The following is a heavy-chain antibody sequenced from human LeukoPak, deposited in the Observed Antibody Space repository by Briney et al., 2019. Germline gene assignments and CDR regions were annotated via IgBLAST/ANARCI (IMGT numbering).Heavy chain of an antibody. CDR1: GFTFSSYA. CDR3: ARGGNRYYYYYMDV. CDR2: ISYDGSNK. V-gene: IGHV3-30*04. Sequence: GGSLRLSCAASGFTFSSYAMHWVRQAPGKGLEWVAVISYDGSNKYYADSVKGRFTISRDNSKNTLYLQMNSLRAEDTAVYYCARGGNRYYYYYMDVWGKGTTVTVSS. J-gene: IGHJ6*03. D-gene: IGHD1-14*01.